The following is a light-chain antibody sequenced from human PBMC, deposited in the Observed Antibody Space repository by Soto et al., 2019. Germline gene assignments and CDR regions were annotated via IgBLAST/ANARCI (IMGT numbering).Light chain of an antibody. CDR1: QSVSSSH. CDR2: GAS. CDR3: QQYSSTSLT. Sequence: EIVLTQSPGTLSLSPGERATLSCRASQSVSSSHLVWYQQKPGQAPRLLIYGASSRAIGIPDRFSGSGSGTDFTLTISTLEPEDFALYYCQQYSSTSLTFGGGTKIKIK. J-gene: IGKJ4*01. V-gene: IGKV3-20*01.